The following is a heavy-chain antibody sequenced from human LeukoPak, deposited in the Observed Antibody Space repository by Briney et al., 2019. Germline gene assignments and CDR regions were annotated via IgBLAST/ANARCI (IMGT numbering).Heavy chain of an antibody. J-gene: IGHJ4*02. CDR1: GFTFSSYA. D-gene: IGHD5-12*01. Sequence: GGSLRLSCAASGFTFSSYAMHWVRQAPGKGPEWVAVISYDGSNKYYADSVKGRFTISRDNSKNTLYLQMNSLRAEDTAVYYCARPPRGYDSGDYWGQGTLVTVSS. V-gene: IGHV3-30*04. CDR3: ARPPRGYDSGDY. CDR2: ISYDGSNK.